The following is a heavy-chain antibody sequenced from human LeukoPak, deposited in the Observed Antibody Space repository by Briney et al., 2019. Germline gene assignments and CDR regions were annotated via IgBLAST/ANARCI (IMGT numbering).Heavy chain of an antibody. Sequence: GGSLRLSCTASGFTISGDAMHWVRQAPGKGLQWVAHISFDGSYKYYADSVKGRFTISRDNYKNTLYLQMNSLRTDDTALFYCARETLDALDLWGPGTLVTVSS. CDR1: GFTISGDA. J-gene: IGHJ3*01. CDR2: ISFDGSYK. V-gene: IGHV3-30*04. CDR3: ARETLDALDL.